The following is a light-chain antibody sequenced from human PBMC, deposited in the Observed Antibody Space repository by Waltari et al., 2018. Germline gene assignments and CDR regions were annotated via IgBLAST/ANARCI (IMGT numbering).Light chain of an antibody. V-gene: IGKV1-5*03. CDR1: QSISNY. CDR2: KAS. CDR3: QQYNTYSS. J-gene: IGKJ2*03. Sequence: DIQMTQSPSTLSASVGDTITITSRASQSISNYLAWYRQKPGKAPKRLIYKASSSGSGVPSRFSGSGSGTEYTLTISSLQPDDFATYYCQQYNTYSSFGQGTKLEIK.